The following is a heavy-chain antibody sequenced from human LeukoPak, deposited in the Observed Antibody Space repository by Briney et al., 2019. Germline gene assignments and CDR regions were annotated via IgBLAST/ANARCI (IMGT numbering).Heavy chain of an antibody. D-gene: IGHD1-26*01. CDR2: ITSSSTYT. Sequence: TGGSLRLSCAASGFSFSSYNMNWVRQTPGKGLEWVSSITSSSTYTFYADSVKGRFTISRDNARNSLYLQMNSLRAEDTAVYYCARDPYSGTYGDTYYYYMDVWGKGTTVTISS. V-gene: IGHV3-21*01. J-gene: IGHJ6*03. CDR1: GFSFSSYN. CDR3: ARDPYSGTYGDTYYYYMDV.